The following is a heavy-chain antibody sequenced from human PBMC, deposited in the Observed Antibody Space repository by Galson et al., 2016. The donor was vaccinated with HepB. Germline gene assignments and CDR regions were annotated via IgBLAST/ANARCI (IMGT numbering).Heavy chain of an antibody. D-gene: IGHD3-3*01. CDR3: ASLRFKGFDL. Sequence: SLRLSCAASGFTLSNSAMSWVRQAPGKGLEWVSAMSDSGGSTYYADPVKGRFTISRDNSKNTLYLQMNSLRAEDTAVYYCASLRFKGFDLWGRGTPVTVSS. CDR2: MSDSGGST. J-gene: IGHJ2*01. CDR1: GFTLSNSA. V-gene: IGHV3-23*01.